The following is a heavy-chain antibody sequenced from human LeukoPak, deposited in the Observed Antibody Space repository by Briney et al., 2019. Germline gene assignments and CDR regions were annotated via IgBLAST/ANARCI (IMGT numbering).Heavy chain of an antibody. Sequence: PGGSLRLSCAASGFTFSSYAMHWVRQAPGKGLEWVAVISYDGSNKYYADSVKGRFTISRDNSKNTLYLQMNSLRAEDTAVYYCTIVGATTDAFDIWGQGTMVTVSS. CDR1: GFTFSSYA. J-gene: IGHJ3*02. D-gene: IGHD1-26*01. CDR3: TIVGATTDAFDI. CDR2: ISYDGSNK. V-gene: IGHV3-30-3*01.